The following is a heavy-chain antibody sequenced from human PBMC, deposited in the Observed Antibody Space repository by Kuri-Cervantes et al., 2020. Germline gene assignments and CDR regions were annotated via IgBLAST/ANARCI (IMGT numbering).Heavy chain of an antibody. CDR2: ISGSGDVS. J-gene: IGHJ3*02. CDR3: ARGADYYDSSGYYTPHDAFDI. CDR1: GFTFSSYA. Sequence: GESLKISCAASGFTFSSYAMIWVRQAPGKGLEWVSLISGSGDVSYYADSVKGRFTISRDNSKNSLYLRMNSLRAEDTAVYYCARGADYYDSSGYYTPHDAFDIWGQGTMVTVSS. D-gene: IGHD3-22*01. V-gene: IGHV3-23*01.